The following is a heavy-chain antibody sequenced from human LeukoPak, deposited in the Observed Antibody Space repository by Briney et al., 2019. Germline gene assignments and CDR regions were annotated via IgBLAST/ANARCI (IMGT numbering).Heavy chain of an antibody. CDR3: ARGGTFGEPFSRS. D-gene: IGHD3-10*01. V-gene: IGHV4-34*01. CDR1: GGSLSGFY. CDR2: INQSGIT. Sequence: PSETLSLTCAAYGGSLSGFYWTWIRQPPGKGLEWIGEINQSGITNYSPSLKSRMVISVDTSKKQFALKLNSVTAADTAVYYCARGGTFGEPFSRSWGQGTLVTVSS. J-gene: IGHJ4*02.